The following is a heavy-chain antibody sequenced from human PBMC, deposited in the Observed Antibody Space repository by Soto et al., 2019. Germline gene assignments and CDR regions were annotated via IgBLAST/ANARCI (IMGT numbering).Heavy chain of an antibody. CDR2: ISWNSGSI. J-gene: IGHJ3*02. Sequence: EVQLVESGGGLVQPGRSLRLSCAASGFTFDDYAMHWVRQAPGKGLEWVSGISWNSGSIGYADSVKGRFTISRDNAKNSLYLQMNSLRAEETALYYCAKDIVGSGSYYAMDAFDIWGQGTMVTVSS. D-gene: IGHD3-10*01. CDR3: AKDIVGSGSYYAMDAFDI. V-gene: IGHV3-9*01. CDR1: GFTFDDYA.